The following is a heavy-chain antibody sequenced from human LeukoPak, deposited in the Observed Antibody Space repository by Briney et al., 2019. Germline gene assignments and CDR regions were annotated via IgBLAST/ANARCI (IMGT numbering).Heavy chain of an antibody. D-gene: IGHD3-22*01. Sequence: ASETLSLTCAVYGENFSIYFYSWIRQPPGKGLEWIGEINHGGSTSYNPSLKSRVTISLDTSKNQFSLKLSSVTAADTAVYYCASSGNTSGYYFQYWGQGTLVTVSS. J-gene: IGHJ4*02. CDR1: GENFSIYF. CDR2: INHGGST. CDR3: ASSGNTSGYYFQY. V-gene: IGHV4-34*01.